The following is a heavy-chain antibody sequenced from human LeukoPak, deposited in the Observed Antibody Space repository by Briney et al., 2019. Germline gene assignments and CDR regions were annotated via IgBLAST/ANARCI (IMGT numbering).Heavy chain of an antibody. CDR2: INHSGST. CDR1: GFTFSSYS. CDR3: ARGSPLGQNWFDP. Sequence: PGGSLRLSCAASGFTFSSYSMNWVRQAPGKGLEWIGEINHSGSTNYNPSLKSRVTISVDTSKNQFSLKLSSVTAADTAVYYCARGSPLGQNWFDPWGQGTLVTVSS. V-gene: IGHV4-34*01. J-gene: IGHJ5*02. D-gene: IGHD3-10*01.